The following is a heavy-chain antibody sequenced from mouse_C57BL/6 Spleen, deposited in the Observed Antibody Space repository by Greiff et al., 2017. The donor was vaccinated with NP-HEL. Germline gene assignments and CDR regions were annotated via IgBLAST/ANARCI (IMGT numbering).Heavy chain of an antibody. D-gene: IGHD1-1*01. J-gene: IGHJ4*01. V-gene: IGHV1-50*01. CDR2: IDPSDSYT. CDR3: ARGGTVVAGVDY. CDR1: GYTFTSYW. Sequence: VQLQQPGAELVKPGASVKLSCKASGYTFTSYWMQWVKQRPGQGLEWIGEIDPSDSYTNYNQKFKGKATLTVDTSSSTAYMQLSSLTSEDSAVYYCARGGTVVAGVDYWGQGTSVTVSS.